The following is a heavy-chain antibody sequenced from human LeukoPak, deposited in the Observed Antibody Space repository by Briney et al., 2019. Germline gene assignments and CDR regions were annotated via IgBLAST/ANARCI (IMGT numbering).Heavy chain of an antibody. Sequence: PSETLSLTCTVSGGSVSSGSYYWSWIRQPPGKGLEWIGRIYTSGSTNYYPSLKSRVTMSVDTSKNQFSLKLSSVTAADTAVYYCARDHGILDYYGSGSLKGSFDPWGQGTLVTVSS. CDR3: ARDHGILDYYGSGSLKGSFDP. V-gene: IGHV4-61*01. J-gene: IGHJ5*02. D-gene: IGHD3-10*01. CDR2: IYTSGST. CDR1: GGSVSSGSYY.